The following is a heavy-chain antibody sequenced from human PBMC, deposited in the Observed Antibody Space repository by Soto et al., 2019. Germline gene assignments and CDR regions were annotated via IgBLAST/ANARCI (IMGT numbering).Heavy chain of an antibody. CDR2: IWYDGSNK. J-gene: IGHJ6*02. D-gene: IGHD6-19*01. Sequence: GGSLRLSCAASGFTFSSYGMHWVRQAPGKGLEWVAVIWYDGSNKYYADSVKGRFTISRDNSKNTLYLQMNSLRAEDTAVYYCARDLGGAVGSGWYGGDYYYYYYGMDVWGQGTTVTVSS. CDR1: GFTFSSYG. CDR3: ARDLGGAVGSGWYGGDYYYYYYGMDV. V-gene: IGHV3-33*01.